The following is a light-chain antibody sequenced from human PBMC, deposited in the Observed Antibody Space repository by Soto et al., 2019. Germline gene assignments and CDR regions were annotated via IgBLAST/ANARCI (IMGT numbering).Light chain of an antibody. J-gene: IGKJ3*01. CDR3: PQSFCSLPHT. CDR1: QSISSH. V-gene: IGKV1-39*01. CDR2: AAS. Sequence: DIEMTQSPSSLSASVGDRVTITCRASQSISSHLNCYQHKPGADPKLLTYAASTLHTGVPSPFSGSGSGADFTVTISSLHTAEFAAYFCPQSFCSLPHTFGPGTKVDIK.